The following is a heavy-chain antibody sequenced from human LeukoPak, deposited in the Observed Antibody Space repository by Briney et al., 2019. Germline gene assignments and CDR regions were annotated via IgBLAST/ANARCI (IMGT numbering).Heavy chain of an antibody. V-gene: IGHV3-30*02. CDR1: GFTFSSYG. J-gene: IGHJ4*02. CDR2: IRDDGSNK. D-gene: IGHD3-16*02. CDR3: ATPGRNYDYVWGSYRFDY. Sequence: PGGSLRLSCAVSGFTFSSYGMHWVRQAPGKGLEWVAFIRDDGSNKYYAESVKGRFTISRDNSKNTLYLQMNSLRAEDTAVYYCATPGRNYDYVWGSYRFDYWGQGTLVSVSS.